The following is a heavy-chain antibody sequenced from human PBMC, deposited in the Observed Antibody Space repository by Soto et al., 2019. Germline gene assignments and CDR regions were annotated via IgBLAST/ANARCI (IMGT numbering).Heavy chain of an antibody. CDR3: ARGRLDPEGFDY. D-gene: IGHD5-12*01. J-gene: IGHJ4*02. CDR1: GGSVSSGSYY. Sequence: QVQLQESGPGLVKPSETLSLTCTVSGGSVSSGSYYWSWIRQPPGKGLEWIGYIYYSGSTNYNPSLMSRVTISVDTSKNQFSLKLSSVTAADTAVYYCARGRLDPEGFDYWGQGTLVTVSS. CDR2: IYYSGST. V-gene: IGHV4-61*01.